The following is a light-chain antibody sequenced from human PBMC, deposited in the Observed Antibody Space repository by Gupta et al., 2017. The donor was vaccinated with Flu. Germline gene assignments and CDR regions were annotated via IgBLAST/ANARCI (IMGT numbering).Light chain of an antibody. V-gene: IGKV1-5*03. CDR1: QSISSW. CDR2: EAS. Sequence: DIQMTQSPSTLSASVGDRVTITCRASQSISSWLAWYQQKPGEAPKILIYEASSLDSGVPSRFSGSGSGTEFTLTISSLQPADFATYYCQRYSAYSVTFGGGTKVEIK. CDR3: QRYSAYSVT. J-gene: IGKJ4*01.